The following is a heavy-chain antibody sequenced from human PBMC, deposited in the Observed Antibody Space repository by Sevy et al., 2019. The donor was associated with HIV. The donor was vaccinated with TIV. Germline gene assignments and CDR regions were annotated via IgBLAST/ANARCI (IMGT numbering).Heavy chain of an antibody. CDR3: AGRKVGDFWSGSIRGPWAGGPLFDY. CDR2: FSHSGDGT. V-gene: IGHV3-23*01. Sequence: GGSLGLSCTSSGLTFSSYAMNGVAQAPGKGLEGFSTFSHSGDGTSSADPVKGRLTISRDNSENTLYLQMNSLRAEDTALYYCAGRKVGDFWSGSIRGPWAGGPLFDYWGQRTLVTVSS. CDR1: GLTFSSYA. J-gene: IGHJ4*02. D-gene: IGHD3-3*01.